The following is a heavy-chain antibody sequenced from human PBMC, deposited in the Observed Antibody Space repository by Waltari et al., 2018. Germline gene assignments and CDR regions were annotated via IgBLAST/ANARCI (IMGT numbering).Heavy chain of an antibody. Sequence: EVQMLESGGGLVKPGGALSLRGRVSGFAFSTYDLSWVRQVPGKGLEWVSGISNSGGDTYYADSVKGRFTISRDNSKNTVYLQMSGLRVEDTALYYCAKDHGVAYWGQGTQVTVSS. CDR1: GFAFSTYD. D-gene: IGHD3-10*01. CDR2: ISNSGGDT. J-gene: IGHJ4*02. V-gene: IGHV3-23*01. CDR3: AKDHGVAY.